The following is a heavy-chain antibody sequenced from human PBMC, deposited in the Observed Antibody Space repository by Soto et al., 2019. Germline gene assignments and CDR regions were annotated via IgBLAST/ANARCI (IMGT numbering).Heavy chain of an antibody. CDR3: ASTPLTYDSSGYYYFDY. D-gene: IGHD3-22*01. V-gene: IGHV4-39*01. CDR2: IYYSGST. CDR1: GGSISSSSYY. J-gene: IGHJ4*02. Sequence: PSETLSLTCTVSGGSISSSSYYWGWIRQPPGKGLEWIGSIYYSGSTYYNPSLKSRVTISVDTSKNQFSLKLSSVSAADTAVYYCASTPLTYDSSGYYYFDYWGQGTLVTVSS.